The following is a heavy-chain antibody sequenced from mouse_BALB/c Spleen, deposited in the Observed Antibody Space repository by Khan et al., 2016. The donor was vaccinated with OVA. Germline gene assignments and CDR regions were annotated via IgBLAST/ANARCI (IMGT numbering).Heavy chain of an antibody. CDR1: GYTFTNHH. D-gene: IGHD1-2*01. Sequence: VQLQQPGAELVRPGASVKISCKAFGYTFTNHHINWVKQRPGQGLDWIGYINPYNDYTNYNQKFKGKATLTVDKSSTTAYMELSSMTSEDSAVXYCAITARGRSWSAYWRQGTLVTVTA. J-gene: IGHJ3*01. CDR2: INPYNDYT. V-gene: IGHV1S45*01. CDR3: AITARGRSWSAY.